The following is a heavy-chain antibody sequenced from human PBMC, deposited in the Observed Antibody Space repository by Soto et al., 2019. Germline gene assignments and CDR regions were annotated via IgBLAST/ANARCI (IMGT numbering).Heavy chain of an antibody. CDR1: GYTFTSYY. J-gene: IGHJ3*02. Sequence: ASVKVSCKASGYTFTSYYMHWVRQAPGQGLEWMGIINPSGGSTSYAQKFQGRVTMTRDTSTSTVYMELSSLRSEDTAVYYCARDGRNYYDSSGYYSDAFDIWGQGTTVTVSS. CDR2: INPSGGST. CDR3: ARDGRNYYDSSGYYSDAFDI. V-gene: IGHV1-46*01. D-gene: IGHD3-22*01.